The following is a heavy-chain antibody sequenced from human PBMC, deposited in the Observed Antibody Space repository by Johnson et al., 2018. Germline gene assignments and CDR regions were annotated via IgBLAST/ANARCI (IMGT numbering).Heavy chain of an antibody. CDR1: GFTFSSYG. J-gene: IGHJ3*02. CDR3: AKENYASGGHYSGAFDN. V-gene: IGHV3-30*18. D-gene: IGHD3-22*01. CDR2: VSSDGSIN. Sequence: QVQLVESGGGVVQPGRSLRLSCAASGFTFSSYGMHWVRQAPGKGLEWVAVVSSDGSINYYADSVKGRFTISRDNSKNTLSLQMDSLGAEATAGYYCAKENYASGGHYSGAFDNGGQGTMVTVSS.